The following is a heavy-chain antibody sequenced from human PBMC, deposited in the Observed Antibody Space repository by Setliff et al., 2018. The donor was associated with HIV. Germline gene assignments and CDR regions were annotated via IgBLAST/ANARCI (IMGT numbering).Heavy chain of an antibody. J-gene: IGHJ4*02. CDR2: ISSSSSYI. CDR3: AREVSMVRGVPDDY. D-gene: IGHD3-10*01. Sequence: GSLRLSCAASGFTFSSYSMNWVRQAPGKGLEWVSSISSSSSYIYYADSVKGRFTISRDNAKNSLYLQMNSLRAEDTAVYYCAREVSMVRGVPDDYWGQGTLVTVSS. CDR1: GFTFSSYS. V-gene: IGHV3-21*01.